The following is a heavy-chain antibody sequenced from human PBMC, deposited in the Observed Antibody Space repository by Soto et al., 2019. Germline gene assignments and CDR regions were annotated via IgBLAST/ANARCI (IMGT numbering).Heavy chain of an antibody. V-gene: IGHV3-53*01. Sequence: PGGSLRLSCASSWFTVSSYYMSWVRQAPGKGLEWVSVVYSTGSTYYADSVKGRFTISRDISKNMIYLQMDSLRAEDTAVYYCAREGMGFGYWGQGTLVTVSS. J-gene: IGHJ4*02. CDR2: VYSTGST. CDR1: WFTVSSYY. D-gene: IGHD1-26*01. CDR3: AREGMGFGY.